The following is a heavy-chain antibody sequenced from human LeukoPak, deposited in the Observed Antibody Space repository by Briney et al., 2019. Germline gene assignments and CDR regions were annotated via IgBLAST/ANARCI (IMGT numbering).Heavy chain of an antibody. J-gene: IGHJ4*02. CDR2: ISSSSSYI. CDR1: GFTFSSYS. D-gene: IGHD3-9*01. V-gene: IGHV3-21*01. Sequence: GGSLRLSCAASGFTFSSYSMNWVRQAPGKGLEWVSSISSSSSYIYHADSVKGRFTISRDNAKNSLYLQMNSLRAEDTAVYYCARDILTGYYRGNYFDYWGQGTLVTVSS. CDR3: ARDILTGYYRGNYFDY.